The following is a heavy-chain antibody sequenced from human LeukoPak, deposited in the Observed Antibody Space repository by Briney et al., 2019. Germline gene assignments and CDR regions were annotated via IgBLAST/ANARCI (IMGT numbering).Heavy chain of an antibody. CDR3: ARHGGDYGYYTFDI. D-gene: IGHD2-21*02. CDR1: GGSISSSNW. V-gene: IGHV4-4*02. Sequence: SETLSLTCAVSGGSISSSNWWSWVRQPPGKGLEWIGEIYHSGSTNYNPSLKSRVTISVDKSKNQFSLKLSSVTAADTAVYYCARHGGDYGYYTFDIWGQGTMVTVSP. J-gene: IGHJ3*02. CDR2: IYHSGST.